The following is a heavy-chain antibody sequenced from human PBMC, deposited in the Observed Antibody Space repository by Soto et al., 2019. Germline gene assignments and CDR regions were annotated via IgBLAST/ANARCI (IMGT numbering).Heavy chain of an antibody. V-gene: IGHV3-21*06. J-gene: IGHJ4*02. CDR3: AREGQPLVRREYDY. Sequence: EVQLVESGGGLVKPGGSLRLSCAVSGFTFSTCTMNWVRQAPGKGLEWVSSIGSGGSPYYADSVKGRFTISRDNAKNSLYLQMNSLRAEDTAVYYCAREGQPLVRREYDYWGQGTLVTVSS. D-gene: IGHD3-10*01. CDR2: IGSGGSP. CDR1: GFTFSTCT.